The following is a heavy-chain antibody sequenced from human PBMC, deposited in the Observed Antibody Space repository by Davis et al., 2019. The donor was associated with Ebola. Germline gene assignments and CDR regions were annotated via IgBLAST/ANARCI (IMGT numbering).Heavy chain of an antibody. CDR2: TRYDGGNE. CDR1: GFTFNRND. V-gene: IGHV3-30*02. Sequence: GGSLRLSCVASGFTFNRNDMYWVRQAPGKGLEWVAFTRYDGGNEYYANSVRGRFTISRDNSNNTLYLQMNSLRAEDTAVYYCARDYSFGHWRSDYYYDMDVWGQGTTVTVSS. CDR3: ARDYSFGHWRSDYYYDMDV. J-gene: IGHJ6*02. D-gene: IGHD4-11*01.